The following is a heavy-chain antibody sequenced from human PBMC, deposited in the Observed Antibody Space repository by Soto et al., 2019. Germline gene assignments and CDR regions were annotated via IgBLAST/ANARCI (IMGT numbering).Heavy chain of an antibody. Sequence: QVQLQESGPGLVKPSETLSLTCTVSGGSISSYYWSWIRQPPGKGLEWIGYIYYSGSTNYNPSLKSRVTISVDTSKNQSSLKLSSVTAADTAVYYCARGYYDYIWGSYRRYFDYWGQGTLVTVSS. CDR3: ARGYYDYIWGSYRRYFDY. V-gene: IGHV4-59*01. J-gene: IGHJ4*02. D-gene: IGHD3-16*02. CDR1: GGSISSYY. CDR2: IYYSGST.